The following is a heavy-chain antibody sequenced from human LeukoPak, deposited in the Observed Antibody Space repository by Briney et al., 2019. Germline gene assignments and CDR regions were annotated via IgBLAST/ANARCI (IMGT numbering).Heavy chain of an antibody. CDR1: GGSVSSYY. CDR3: ARHRNYYDSSGYYTLDY. Sequence: SETLSLTCTVSGGSVSSYYWSWIRQPPGKGLEWIGYIYYSGSTNYNPSLKSRVTISVDTSKNQFSLRLSSVTAADTAVYYCARHRNYYDSSGYYTLDYWGQGTLVTVSS. D-gene: IGHD3-22*01. CDR2: IYYSGST. V-gene: IGHV4-59*08. J-gene: IGHJ4*02.